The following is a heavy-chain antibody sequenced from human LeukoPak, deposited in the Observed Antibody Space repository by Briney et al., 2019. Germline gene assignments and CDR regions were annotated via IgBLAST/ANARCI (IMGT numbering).Heavy chain of an antibody. J-gene: IGHJ6*03. CDR2: ISGSGGNT. Sequence: GGSLRLSCAASGFTFSIYDMNWVRQAPGKGLEWVSVISGSGGNTFYADSVKGRFTISRDNSKNTLYLRLNTLRAEDTALYYCAKRGGTESFFYFSYMDVWGQGTTVTVSS. CDR1: GFTFSIYD. V-gene: IGHV3-23*01. CDR3: AKRGGTESFFYFSYMDV. D-gene: IGHD2-15*01.